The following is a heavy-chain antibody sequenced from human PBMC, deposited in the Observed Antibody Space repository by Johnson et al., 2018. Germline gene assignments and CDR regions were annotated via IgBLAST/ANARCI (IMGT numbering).Heavy chain of an antibody. V-gene: IGHV3-30-3*01. Sequence: QVQLVQSGGGVVQPGRSLRLSCAASGFTFSSYAMHWVRQAPGKGLEWVAVISYDGSNKYYADSVKGRFTISRDNSKNTLYLQMNSLRAEDTAVYYCARGTHYYDSRGYPVGACDIWGQGTMVTVSS. D-gene: IGHD3-22*01. CDR2: ISYDGSNK. CDR1: GFTFSSYA. CDR3: ARGTHYYDSRGYPVGACDI. J-gene: IGHJ3*02.